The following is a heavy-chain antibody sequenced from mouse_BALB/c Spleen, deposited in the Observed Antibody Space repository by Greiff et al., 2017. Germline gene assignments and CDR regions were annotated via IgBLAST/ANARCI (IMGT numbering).Heavy chain of an antibody. CDR3: ARGRYDGFAY. Sequence: ESGAELVRSGASVKMSCKASGYTFTSYNMHWVKQTPGQGLEWIGYIYPGNGGTNYNQKFKGKATLTADTSSSTAYMQISSLTSEDSAVYFCARGRYDGFAYWGQGTLVTVSA. D-gene: IGHD2-14*01. CDR1: GYTFTSYN. V-gene: IGHV1-12*01. CDR2: IYPGNGGT. J-gene: IGHJ3*01.